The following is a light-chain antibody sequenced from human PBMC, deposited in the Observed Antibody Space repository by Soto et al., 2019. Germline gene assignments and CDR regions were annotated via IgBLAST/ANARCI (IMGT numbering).Light chain of an antibody. CDR1: QSVRSN. CDR2: GAS. Sequence: EIVMTQSPATLSVSPGERATLSCRASQSVRSNLAWYQQKPGQSPRLLIYGASTRATGIPARFSGSGSGTQFTLTISSLQSEDFAVYYCQQRSNWPTFGQGTKVDI. CDR3: QQRSNWPT. J-gene: IGKJ1*01. V-gene: IGKV3-15*01.